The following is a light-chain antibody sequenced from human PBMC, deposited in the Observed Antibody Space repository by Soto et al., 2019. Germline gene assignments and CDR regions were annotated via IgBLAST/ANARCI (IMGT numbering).Light chain of an antibody. J-gene: IGKJ4*01. CDR1: QSIATY. Sequence: EIQMTQSPSSLSASVGDRVTLTCRASQSIATYLTWFQQKPGKPPKLLIFAASTLHGGVPSRFSGSGSGTEFTLTISSLQPEDFASYYCQQSYNSPLTFGGGTKVDIK. CDR3: QQSYNSPLT. V-gene: IGKV1-39*01. CDR2: AAS.